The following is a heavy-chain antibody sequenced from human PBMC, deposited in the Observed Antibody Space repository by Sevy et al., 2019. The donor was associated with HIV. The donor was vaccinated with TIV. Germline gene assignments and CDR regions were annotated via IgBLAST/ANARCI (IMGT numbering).Heavy chain of an antibody. J-gene: IGHJ4*02. CDR3: ARGKSGYGYGLDY. V-gene: IGHV3-66*01. CDR2: IYSDGST. CDR1: GFPVSSNY. D-gene: IGHD5-18*01. Sequence: GGSLRLSCAASGFPVSSNYMSWVRQAPGKGLEGVSVIYSDGSTYHADPVKGRFTISRDNSKNTLYLQMNSLRVEDTAVYYCARGKSGYGYGLDYWGQGTLVTVSS.